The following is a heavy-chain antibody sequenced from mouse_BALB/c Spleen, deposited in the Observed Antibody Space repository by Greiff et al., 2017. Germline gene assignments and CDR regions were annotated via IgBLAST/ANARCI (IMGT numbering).Heavy chain of an antibody. V-gene: IGHV3-2*02. CDR2: ISYSGST. J-gene: IGHJ3*01. D-gene: IGHD5-1-1*01. CDR3: ARGNNYGAY. CDR1: GYSITSDYA. Sequence: EVQRVESGPGLVKPSQSLSLTCTVTGYSITSDYAWNWIRQFPGNKLEWMGYISYSGSTSYNPSLKSRISITRDTSKNQFFLQLNSVTTEDTATYYCARGNNYGAYWGQGTLVTVSA.